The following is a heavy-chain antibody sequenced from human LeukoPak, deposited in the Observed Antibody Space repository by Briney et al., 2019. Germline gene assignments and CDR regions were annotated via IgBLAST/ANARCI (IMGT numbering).Heavy chain of an antibody. Sequence: PGGSLRLSCAASGFIFSNYWMSWVRQPPGKGLQWVANIKQDGTDKYYLDSVKGRFTISRDNAKTSLYLQVNSLRAEDTAVYYCARLGNWGGNAFDIWGQGTMVTVSS. J-gene: IGHJ3*02. D-gene: IGHD7-27*01. V-gene: IGHV3-7*01. CDR3: ARLGNWGGNAFDI. CDR1: GFIFSNYW. CDR2: IKQDGTDK.